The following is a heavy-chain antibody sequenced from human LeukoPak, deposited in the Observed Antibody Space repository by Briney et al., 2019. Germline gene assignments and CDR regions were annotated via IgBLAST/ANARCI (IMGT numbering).Heavy chain of an antibody. D-gene: IGHD3-9*01. CDR2: IYYSGST. CDR1: GGSISSYY. CDR3: ARARRYLDFDY. J-gene: IGHJ4*02. Sequence: KPSETLSLTCTVSGGSISSYYWSWIRQPPGKGVEWIGYIYYSGSTNYNPSLKSRVTISVDTSKNQFSLKLSSVTAADTAVYYCARARRYLDFDYWGQGTLVTVSS. V-gene: IGHV4-59*01.